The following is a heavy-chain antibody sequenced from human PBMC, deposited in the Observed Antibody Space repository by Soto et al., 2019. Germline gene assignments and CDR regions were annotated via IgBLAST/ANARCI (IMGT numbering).Heavy chain of an antibody. V-gene: IGHV3-23*01. CDR1: GFTFSSYA. J-gene: IGHJ4*02. CDR2: ISGSGGST. D-gene: IGHD3-10*01. Sequence: EVQLLESGGGLVQPGGSLRLSCAASGFTFSSYAMSWVRQAPGKGLEWVSAISGSGGSTYYADSVKGRFTISRDNSKNTMYLQMISLRAEDPAVYYCAKGRITMVRGAIDYWGQGTLVTVSP. CDR3: AKGRITMVRGAIDY.